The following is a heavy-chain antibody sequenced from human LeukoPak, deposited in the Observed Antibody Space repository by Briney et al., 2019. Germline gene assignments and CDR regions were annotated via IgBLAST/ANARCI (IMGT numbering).Heavy chain of an antibody. J-gene: IGHJ6*02. V-gene: IGHV4-4*07. Sequence: PSETLSLTCTVSGGSISSYYWSWIRQPAGKGLEWIGRIYTSGSTNYNPSLKSRVTMSVDTSKNQFSLKLSSATAADTAVYYCATAYSSSWSQDYGMDVWGQGTTVTVSS. CDR2: IYTSGST. CDR1: GGSISSYY. CDR3: ATAYSSSWSQDYGMDV. D-gene: IGHD6-13*01.